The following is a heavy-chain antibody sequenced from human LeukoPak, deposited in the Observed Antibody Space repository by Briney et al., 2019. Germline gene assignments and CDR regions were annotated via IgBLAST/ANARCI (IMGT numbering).Heavy chain of an antibody. V-gene: IGHV4-61*02. CDR1: GGSISSGSYY. D-gene: IGHD3-10*01. CDR3: ARESVRGVRELDY. J-gene: IGHJ4*02. CDR2: IYTSGST. Sequence: PSETLSLTCTVSGGSISSGSYYWSWIRQPAGKGLEWIGRIYTSGSTNYNPSLKSRVTISVDTSKNQFSLKLSSVTAADTAVYYCARESVRGVRELDYWGQGTLVTVSS.